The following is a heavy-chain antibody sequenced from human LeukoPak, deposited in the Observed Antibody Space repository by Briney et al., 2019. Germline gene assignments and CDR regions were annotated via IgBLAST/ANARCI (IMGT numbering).Heavy chain of an antibody. J-gene: IGHJ4*02. Sequence: GGSLRLSCAASGFTFSTYEMTWVRQAPGKGLEWVSYISSSGATIYYADSVKGRFTISRDNANNSLYLQMNTLRAQDTAVYYCARGTYSSGWYHYWGQGPLVTVSS. CDR2: ISSSGATI. CDR3: ARGTYSSGWYHY. D-gene: IGHD6-19*01. CDR1: GFTFSTYE. V-gene: IGHV3-48*03.